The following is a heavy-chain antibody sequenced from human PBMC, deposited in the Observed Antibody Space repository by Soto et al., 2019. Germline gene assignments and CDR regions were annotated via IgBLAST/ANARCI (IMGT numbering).Heavy chain of an antibody. CDR3: ARDVRLPEGYY. CDR1: GFIFSSYS. Sequence: GGSLRLSCAASGFIFSSYSMYWVRQAPGKGLEWVSYITSVSSTMYYAYSVKGRFTISRDNAKNSLYLQMSSLRAEDTAVYYCARDVRLPEGYYWGQGTLVTVSS. V-gene: IGHV3-48*01. CDR2: ITSVSSTM. D-gene: IGHD5-12*01. J-gene: IGHJ4*02.